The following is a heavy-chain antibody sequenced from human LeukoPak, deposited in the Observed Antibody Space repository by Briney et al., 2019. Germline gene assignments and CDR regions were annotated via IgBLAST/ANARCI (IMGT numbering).Heavy chain of an antibody. D-gene: IGHD3-22*01. CDR3: ARLTYYYDSSSSS. V-gene: IGHV1-2*02. CDR1: GYTFTGYY. J-gene: IGHJ5*02. Sequence: ASVKVSCKASGYTFTGYYMHWVRQAPGQGLEWMGWINPNSGGTNYAQKFQGRVTMTRDTSISTAYMELSRLRSDDTAVYYCARLTYYYDSSSSSWGQGTLVTVSS. CDR2: INPNSGGT.